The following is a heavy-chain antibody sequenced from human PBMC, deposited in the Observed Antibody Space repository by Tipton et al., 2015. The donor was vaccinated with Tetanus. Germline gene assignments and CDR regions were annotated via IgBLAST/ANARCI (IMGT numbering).Heavy chain of an antibody. CDR2: ISGSGGST. J-gene: IGHJ5*02. V-gene: IGHV3-23*01. CDR1: GFTFSSYA. CDR3: AKDRGPTLTNPKWFDP. D-gene: IGHD4-11*01. Sequence: SLRLSCAASGFTFSSYAMSWVRQAPGKGLEWVSAISGSGGSTYYADSVKGRFTISRDNSKNTLYLQMNSLRAEDTAVYYCAKDRGPTLTNPKWFDPWGQGTLVTVSS.